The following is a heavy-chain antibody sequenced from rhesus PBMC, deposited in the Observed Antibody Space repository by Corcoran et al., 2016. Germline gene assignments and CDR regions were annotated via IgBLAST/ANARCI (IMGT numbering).Heavy chain of an antibody. Sequence: QVQLQESGPGLVKPSETLSLTCAVSGYSISSGYGWSWIRQPPGEGLEWIGSIGASSGSTNYNPSLKRRVTISKDTSKNQFSLKLSSVTAADTAVYYCARVWYYWYFDLWGPGTPITISS. V-gene: IGHV4-127*01. CDR1: GYSISSGYG. J-gene: IGHJ2*01. D-gene: IGHD2-21*01. CDR3: ARVWYYWYFDL. CDR2: IGASSGST.